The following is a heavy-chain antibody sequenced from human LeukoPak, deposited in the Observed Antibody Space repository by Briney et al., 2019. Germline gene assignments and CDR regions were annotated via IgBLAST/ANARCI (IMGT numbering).Heavy chain of an antibody. CDR3: ARDLYSGSFLANY. Sequence: ASAKVSCKASGYTFTTYGINWVRQAPAQGLEGMGWITGYNDNTRYLQKLQGRLTMTTDTSTSTAYMELTSLRSDDTAVYYCARDLYSGSFLANYWGQGTLVTVSS. V-gene: IGHV1-18*01. CDR1: GYTFTTYG. CDR2: ITGYNDNT. D-gene: IGHD1-26*01. J-gene: IGHJ4*02.